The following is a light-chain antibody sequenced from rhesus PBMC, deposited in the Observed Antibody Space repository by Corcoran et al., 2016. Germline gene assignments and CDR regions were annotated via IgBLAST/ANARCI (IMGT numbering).Light chain of an antibody. V-gene: IGKV3-53*01. CDR2: GAS. CDR1: QSVGSS. CDR3: QKYSRSPYS. Sequence: QVILTQSPATLSLSPGERATLSCRASQSVGSSLAWYQQKPGQAPKLLIYGASNRATGIPDRFSGSGAGTEFTLTISSLEPEDFAVYYCQKYSRSPYSVGQGTKVEIK. J-gene: IGKJ2*01.